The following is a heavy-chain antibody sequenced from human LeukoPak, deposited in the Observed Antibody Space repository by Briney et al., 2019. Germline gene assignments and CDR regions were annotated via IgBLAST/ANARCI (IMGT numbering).Heavy chain of an antibody. CDR1: GFTFSSYG. CDR2: IWYDGSNK. J-gene: IGHJ4*02. V-gene: IGHV3-33*01. CDR3: ARGSYGDYVQYYFDY. D-gene: IGHD4-17*01. Sequence: NPGGSLRLSCAASGFTFSSYGMHWVRQAPGKGLEWVAVIWYDGSNKYYADSVKGRFTISRDNSKNTLYLQMNSLRAEDTAVYYCARGSYGDYVQYYFDYWGQGTLVTVSS.